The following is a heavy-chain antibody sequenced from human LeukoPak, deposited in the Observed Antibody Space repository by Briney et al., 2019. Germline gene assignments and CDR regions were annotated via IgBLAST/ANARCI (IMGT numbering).Heavy chain of an antibody. CDR1: RFTFRSHA. V-gene: IGHV3-23*01. CDR2: ITSISNT. CDR3: AHRTAFDS. D-gene: IGHD1-14*01. Sequence: PRGSLRLSCAAARFTFRSHAMSWVRQTLRKGLEWVSTITSISNTYYPDSVKGRFTISRDNSRDTLYLQMNTLRAEDTAIYYCAHRTAFDSWGQGTLVTVSS. J-gene: IGHJ4*02.